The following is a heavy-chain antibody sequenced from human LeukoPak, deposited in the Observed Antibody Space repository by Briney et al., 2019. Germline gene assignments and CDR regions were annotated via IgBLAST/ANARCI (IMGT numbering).Heavy chain of an antibody. V-gene: IGHV4-39*07. Sequence: SETLSLTCTVSGGSIDSGDYYWGWVRQPPGKGLGCIASIHYTGSTYYDPSLKSRVTLSVDTSKNQFSLNLYSVTAADTAIYYCARHPIERSLGGVPDWFDPWGRGTTVTVSS. CDR3: ARHPIERSLGGVPDWFDP. D-gene: IGHD3-9*01. CDR2: IHYTGST. CDR1: GGSIDSGDYY. J-gene: IGHJ6*04.